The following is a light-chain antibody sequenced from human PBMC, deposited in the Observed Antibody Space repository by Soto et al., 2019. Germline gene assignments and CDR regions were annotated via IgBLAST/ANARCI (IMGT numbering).Light chain of an antibody. CDR1: SSDVGAYNY. V-gene: IGLV2-11*01. CDR2: DVS. J-gene: IGLJ1*01. CDR3: CSYAGSYNYV. Sequence: QSALTQPRSVSGSPGQSVTISCTGTSSDVGAYNYVSWYQQHPGKAPKVMIYDVSKRPSGVPDRFSGSKSGTTASLTISVLQADDEADYYCCSYAGSYNYVFGSGTKLTVL.